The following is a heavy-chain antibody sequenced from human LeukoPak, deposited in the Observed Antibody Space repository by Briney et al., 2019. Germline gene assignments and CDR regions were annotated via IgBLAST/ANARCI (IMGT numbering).Heavy chain of an antibody. V-gene: IGHV1-2*02. CDR2: VNPNSGGT. D-gene: IGHD1-1*01. CDR1: GYTFTGYY. J-gene: IGHJ6*03. CDR3: ARGHWIGQDYSFMDV. Sequence: ASVKVSCKASGYTFTGYYVHWVRQAPGQGLEWMGWVNPNSGGTNFAQKFQGRVTLSRDTSISTVYMELSSLTSNDTAVYFCARGHWIGQDYSFMDVWGKGTTVTVSS.